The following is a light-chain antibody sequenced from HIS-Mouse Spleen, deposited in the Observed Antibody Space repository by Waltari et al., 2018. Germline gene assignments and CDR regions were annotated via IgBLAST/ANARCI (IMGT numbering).Light chain of an antibody. CDR3: YSTDSSGNHRV. V-gene: IGLV3-10*01. Sequence: SYELTQPPSVSVSPGQTARITCSGDALPKKYAYWYQQKSGQAPVLVINEDSKRPPGIPGRVSGSSSGTMATLTISGAQVEDEADYYCYSTDSSGNHRVFGGGTKLTVL. CDR2: EDS. CDR1: ALPKKY. J-gene: IGLJ2*01.